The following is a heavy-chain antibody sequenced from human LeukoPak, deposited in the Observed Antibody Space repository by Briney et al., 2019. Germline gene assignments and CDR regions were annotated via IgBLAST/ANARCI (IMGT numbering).Heavy chain of an antibody. D-gene: IGHD1-1*01. CDR3: ARSSWNELDY. J-gene: IGHJ4*02. CDR2: IYHSGST. Sequence: SETLSLTCAVSGYSISSGYYWGWIRQPPGKGLEWIGSIYHSGSTYYNPSLRSRVTISVDTSKNQFSLKLSSVTAADTAVYYCARSSWNELDYWGQGTLVTVSS. CDR1: GYSISSGYY. V-gene: IGHV4-38-2*01.